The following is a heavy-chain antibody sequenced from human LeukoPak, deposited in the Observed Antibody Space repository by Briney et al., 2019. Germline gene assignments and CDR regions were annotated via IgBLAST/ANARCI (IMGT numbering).Heavy chain of an antibody. V-gene: IGHV4-4*07. CDR1: GGSISNYY. Sequence: SETLSLTCTVSGGSISNYYWSWIRQPAGQGLEWIGRIYTSGSTNYNPSLKSRVTMSVDTSKNQFSLQLNSVTAADTAVYYCARDLNCSDGSCYYYGMDVWGQGTTVTVSS. D-gene: IGHD2-15*01. J-gene: IGHJ6*02. CDR2: IYTSGST. CDR3: ARDLNCSDGSCYYYGMDV.